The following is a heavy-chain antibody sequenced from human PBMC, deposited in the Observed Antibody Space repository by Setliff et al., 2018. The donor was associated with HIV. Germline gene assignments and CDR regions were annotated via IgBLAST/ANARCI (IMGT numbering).Heavy chain of an antibody. CDR3: ARDQGYMDV. CDR2: IGSGGDT. V-gene: IGHV3-23*01. J-gene: IGHJ6*03. Sequence: PGGSLRLSCSGSGFTFGDYAMTWVRQAPGKGLEWVSTIGSGGDTHYPDSVKGRFTISRDNSKNTLYLQMNSLRPEDTAVYYCARDQGYMDVWGKGTTVTVSS. CDR1: GFTFGDYA.